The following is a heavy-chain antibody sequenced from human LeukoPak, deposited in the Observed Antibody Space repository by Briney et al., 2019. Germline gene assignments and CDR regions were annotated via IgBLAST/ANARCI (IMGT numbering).Heavy chain of an antibody. V-gene: IGHV4-39*07. Sequence: SETLSLTCTVSGGSISSSSYYWGWIRQPPGKGLEWFGSIYYSGSTYYNPSLKSRVIISVDTSKNQFSLKLSSVTAADTAVYYCASPPIGVVVPVWGQGTLVTVSS. CDR2: IYYSGST. J-gene: IGHJ4*02. CDR3: ASPPIGVVVPV. CDR1: GGSISSSSYY. D-gene: IGHD2-2*01.